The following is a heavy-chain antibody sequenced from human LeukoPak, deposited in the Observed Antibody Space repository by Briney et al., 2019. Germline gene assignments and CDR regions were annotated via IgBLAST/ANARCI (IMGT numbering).Heavy chain of an antibody. V-gene: IGHV1-8*02. Sequence: ASVKVSCKASGYTFTSYGISWVRQATGQGLEWMGWMNPNSGNTGYAQKFQGRVTMTRNTSISTAYMELGSLRSEDTAVYYCARGRDSYYDFWSGYYKDFDYWGQGTLVTVSS. J-gene: IGHJ4*02. CDR1: GYTFTSYG. CDR3: ARGRDSYYDFWSGYYKDFDY. D-gene: IGHD3-3*01. CDR2: MNPNSGNT.